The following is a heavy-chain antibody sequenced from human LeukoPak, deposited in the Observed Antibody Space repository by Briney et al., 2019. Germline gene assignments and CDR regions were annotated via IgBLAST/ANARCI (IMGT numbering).Heavy chain of an antibody. Sequence: GGSLRLSCAASGFTFSSYAMHWVRQAPGKGLEWVAVISYDGSNKYYADSVKGRFTISRDNSKNTLYLQMNSLRAEDTAVYYCAREEFYYDSSGYGLDYWGQGTLVTVSS. CDR2: ISYDGSNK. CDR1: GFTFSSYA. J-gene: IGHJ4*02. CDR3: AREEFYYDSSGYGLDY. D-gene: IGHD3-22*01. V-gene: IGHV3-30-3*01.